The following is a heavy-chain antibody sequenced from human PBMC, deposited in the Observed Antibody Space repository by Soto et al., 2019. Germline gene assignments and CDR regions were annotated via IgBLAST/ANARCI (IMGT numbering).Heavy chain of an antibody. Sequence: GASVKVSCKASGYTFTSYDINWVRQATGQGLEWMGWMNPNSGNTGYAQKFQGRVTMTRNTSISTAYMELSSLRSEDTAVYYCARGILYGSGFNGYYYYMDVWGKGTTVTVSS. V-gene: IGHV1-8*01. J-gene: IGHJ6*03. CDR1: GYTFTSYD. D-gene: IGHD3-10*01. CDR3: ARGILYGSGFNGYYYYMDV. CDR2: MNPNSGNT.